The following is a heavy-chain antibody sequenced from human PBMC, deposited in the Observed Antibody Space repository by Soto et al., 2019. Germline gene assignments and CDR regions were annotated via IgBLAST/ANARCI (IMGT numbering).Heavy chain of an antibody. J-gene: IGHJ4*02. D-gene: IGHD5-18*01. CDR3: ARDQPGYSYGYGLGY. CDR2: ISSSSSYI. V-gene: IGHV3-21*01. CDR1: GFTFSSYS. Sequence: EVQLVESGGGLVKPGGSLRLSCAASGFTFSSYSMNWVRQAPGKGLEWVSSISSSSSYIYYADSVKDRFTISRDNAKNSLNLQMNSLRAEDTAGYYCARDQPGYSYGYGLGYWGQGTLVTVSS.